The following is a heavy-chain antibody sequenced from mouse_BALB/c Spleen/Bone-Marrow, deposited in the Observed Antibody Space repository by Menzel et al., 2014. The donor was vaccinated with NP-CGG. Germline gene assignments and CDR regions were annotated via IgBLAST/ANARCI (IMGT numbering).Heavy chain of an antibody. CDR2: IYPGDGDT. CDR1: GYTFTSYW. V-gene: IGHV1-87*01. CDR3: ASPYGNYDAMDY. J-gene: IGHJ4*01. Sequence: VQLQQSGAELARPGASVKLSCKASGYTFTSYWIQWVKQRPGQGLEWIGAIYPGDGDTRYTQKFRGKATLTADKSSNTAYMQLSSLTSEDSAVYFCASPYGNYDAMDYWGQGTSVTVSS. D-gene: IGHD2-1*01.